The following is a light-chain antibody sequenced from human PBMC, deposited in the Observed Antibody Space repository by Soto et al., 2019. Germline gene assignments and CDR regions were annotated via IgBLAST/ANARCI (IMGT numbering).Light chain of an antibody. V-gene: IGKV3-15*01. Sequence: EIVMTQSPATLSVSPGGRATLSCRASQSISDTLAWYQQKPGQAPRLLIYSASRRATGFPGRFSGSGSGTDFTLTISSLQSGDLAVYYCQQRSNWPPLTFGGGTKVDI. J-gene: IGKJ4*01. CDR2: SAS. CDR1: QSISDT. CDR3: QQRSNWPPLT.